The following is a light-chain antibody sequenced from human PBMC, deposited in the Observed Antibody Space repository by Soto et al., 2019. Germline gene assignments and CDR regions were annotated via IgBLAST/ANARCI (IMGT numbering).Light chain of an antibody. CDR1: QSLSSSS. V-gene: IGKV3D-20*02. CDR2: LAS. CDR3: HQRQSWPRT. Sequence: EIVLTQSPGTLSLSPGERATLSCRASQSLSSSSLARYQQKPGQAPRLLIYLASNRAAGVPARFSGSGSGTDFTLTISNVEPEDFAVYYCHQRQSWPRTFGQGTKVDIK. J-gene: IGKJ1*01.